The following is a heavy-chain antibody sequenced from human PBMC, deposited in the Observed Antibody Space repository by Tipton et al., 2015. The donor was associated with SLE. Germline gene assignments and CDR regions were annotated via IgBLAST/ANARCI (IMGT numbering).Heavy chain of an antibody. D-gene: IGHD3-9*01. CDR3: ARDYTGYATRGWFDP. Sequence: SLRLSCAASGFTFSSYAMSWVRQTPGKGLEWASVISASGGSTYYADSVKGRFTISRDNSKNTLYLHMNSLRVEDAALYYCARDYTGYATRGWFDPWGQGTLVTVSS. CDR2: ISASGGST. V-gene: IGHV3-23*01. J-gene: IGHJ5*02. CDR1: GFTFSSYA.